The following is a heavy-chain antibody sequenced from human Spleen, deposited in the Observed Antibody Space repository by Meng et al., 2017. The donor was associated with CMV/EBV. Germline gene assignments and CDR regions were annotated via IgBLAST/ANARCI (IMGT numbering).Heavy chain of an antibody. J-gene: IGHJ4*02. CDR2: VYHSGST. CDR1: GGSVSNSNYY. D-gene: IGHD6-6*01. Sequence: SGGSVSNSNYYWSWIRQPPGKGLEWIGYVYHSGSTNYNPSRKSRVTISVDTSKNQFSLKLSSVTAADTAVYFCARVQYGSPLGVFDYWGPGTLVTVSS. V-gene: IGHV4-61*01. CDR3: ARVQYGSPLGVFDY.